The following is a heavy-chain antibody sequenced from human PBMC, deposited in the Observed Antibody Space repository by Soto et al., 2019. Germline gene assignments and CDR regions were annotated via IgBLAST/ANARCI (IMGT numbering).Heavy chain of an antibody. CDR1: GDSVSSNTAA. J-gene: IGHJ4*02. CDR2: TYYRSNWRH. Sequence: PSQTLSLTCAISGDSVSSNTAAWNWIRSSPSRGLEWLGRTYYRSNWRHDYAVSVKSRITVNPDTSKNHFSLQLNSVTPDDTAVYYCARGVAGSGFDLWGQAPLLSVSS. CDR3: ARGVAGSGFDL. D-gene: IGHD6-19*01. V-gene: IGHV6-1*01.